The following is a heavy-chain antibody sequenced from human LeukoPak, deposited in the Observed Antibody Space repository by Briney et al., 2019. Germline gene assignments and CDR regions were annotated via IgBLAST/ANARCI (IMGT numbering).Heavy chain of an antibody. CDR2: INPSGGST. D-gene: IGHD3-10*01. CDR1: GYTSTSYY. J-gene: IGHJ5*02. CDR3: ARDSSGSYKRGRFDP. Sequence: ASVKVSCKASGYTSTSYYMHWVRQAPGQGLEWMGIINPSGGSTSYAQKFQGRVTMTRDTSTSTVYMELSSLRSEDTAVYYCARDSSGSYKRGRFDPWGQGTLVTVSS. V-gene: IGHV1-46*03.